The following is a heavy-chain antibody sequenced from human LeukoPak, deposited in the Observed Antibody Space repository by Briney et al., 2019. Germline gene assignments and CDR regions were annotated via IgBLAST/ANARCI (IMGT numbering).Heavy chain of an antibody. D-gene: IGHD3-10*01. CDR2: IHYSGST. CDR1: GGSISSYY. Sequence: PTETLSLTCTVSGGSISSYYWSWIRQPPGKGLECIGYIHYSGSTNYNPSLKSRVTISVDTSKNQFSLKLKSVTAADTAVYYCARGGYYGWGNDFRFDPWGQGTLVTVSS. V-gene: IGHV4-59*01. CDR3: ARGGYYGWGNDFRFDP. J-gene: IGHJ5*02.